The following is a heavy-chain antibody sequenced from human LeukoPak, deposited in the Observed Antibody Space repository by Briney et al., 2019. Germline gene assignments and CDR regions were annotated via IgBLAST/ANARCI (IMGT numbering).Heavy chain of an antibody. CDR3: ARGGHYYDSSGPVNY. Sequence: ASVKVSCKASGGTFSSYAISWVRQAPGQGLEWMGGIIPIFGTANYAQKFQGRVTITADESASTAYMELSSLRSEDTAVYYCARGGHYYDSSGPVNYWGQGTLVTVSS. V-gene: IGHV1-69*13. J-gene: IGHJ4*02. CDR1: GGTFSSYA. CDR2: IIPIFGTA. D-gene: IGHD3-22*01.